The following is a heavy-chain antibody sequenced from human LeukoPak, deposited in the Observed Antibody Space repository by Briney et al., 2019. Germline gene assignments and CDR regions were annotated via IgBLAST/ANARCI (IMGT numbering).Heavy chain of an antibody. Sequence: ASVKVSCKASGYTFVSYDINWVRQATGQGPEWMGWMSPKSGNTGYAQKFQGRVTMTRDTSINTAYMELSDLISEDTAVYYCTRGPPNWGYDFWGQGTLVTVSS. CDR3: TRGPPNWGYDF. V-gene: IGHV1-8*01. J-gene: IGHJ4*02. CDR2: MSPKSGNT. CDR1: GYTFVSYD. D-gene: IGHD7-27*01.